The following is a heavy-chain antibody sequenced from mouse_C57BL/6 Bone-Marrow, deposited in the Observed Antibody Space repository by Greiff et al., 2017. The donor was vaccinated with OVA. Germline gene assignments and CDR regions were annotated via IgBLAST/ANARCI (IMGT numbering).Heavy chain of an antibody. CDR2: IDPENGDT. CDR3: TTVREWFAY. V-gene: IGHV14-4*01. CDR1: GFNIKDDY. J-gene: IGHJ3*01. Sequence: EVQLQQSGAELVRPGASVELSCTASGFNIKDDYMHWVKQRPEQGLEWIGWIDPENGDTEYASKFQGKATITADTSSNTAYLQLSSLTSEDTAVYYCTTVREWFAYWGQGTLVTVSA.